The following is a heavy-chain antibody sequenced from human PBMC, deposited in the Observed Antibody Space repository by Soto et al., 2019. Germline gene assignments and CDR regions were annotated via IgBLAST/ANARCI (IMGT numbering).Heavy chain of an antibody. CDR1: GFTFNNYA. V-gene: IGHV3-23*01. D-gene: IGHD6-25*01. CDR2: ITGGGAGT. J-gene: IGHJ4*02. CDR3: AKCFRTYAADNFDN. Sequence: EVQLLESGGGLVQPGGSLRRSCAASGFTFNNYAMSWVRQAPGQGLEWVSTITGGGAGTYYADSVKGRFTISRDNSNNTLYLQMNSLRVEDTALYYCAKCFRTYAADNFDNWGQGTLVTVSS.